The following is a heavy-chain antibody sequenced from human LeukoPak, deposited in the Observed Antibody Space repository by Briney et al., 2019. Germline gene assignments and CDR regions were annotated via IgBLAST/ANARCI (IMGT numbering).Heavy chain of an antibody. D-gene: IGHD6-13*01. V-gene: IGHV1-2*02. Sequence: SVKVSCKASGYTFTGYYMHWVRQAPGQGLEWMGWINPNSGGTNYVQKFQGRVTMTRDTSISAAYMELSRLRSDDTAVYYCARGHSSSWYSAYYYYYGMDVWGQGTTVTVSS. CDR1: GYTFTGYY. J-gene: IGHJ6*02. CDR2: INPNSGGT. CDR3: ARGHSSSWYSAYYYYYGMDV.